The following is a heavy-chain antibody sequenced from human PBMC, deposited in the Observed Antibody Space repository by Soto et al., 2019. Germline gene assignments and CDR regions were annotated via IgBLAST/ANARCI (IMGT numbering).Heavy chain of an antibody. CDR1: GFTFAGYA. Sequence: EVQLLESGGGLVQPGGSLRLSCESSGFTFAGYAINWVRQAPGKGLEWVSGMSGSGAKTFYADSVKGRLTISRDNSKNTVYLQMNSLRGDDTAIYFCAKDRGSGNYGVLKDFEYWGQGTLVTVPS. J-gene: IGHJ4*02. CDR2: MSGSGAKT. D-gene: IGHD1-26*01. CDR3: AKDRGSGNYGVLKDFEY. V-gene: IGHV3-23*01.